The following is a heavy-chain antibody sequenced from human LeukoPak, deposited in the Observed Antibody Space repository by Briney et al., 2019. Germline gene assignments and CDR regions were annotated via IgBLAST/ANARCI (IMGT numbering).Heavy chain of an antibody. J-gene: IGHJ5*02. CDR1: GYTFTGYY. CDR2: INPNSGGT. V-gene: IGHV1-2*02. CDR3: ARAALAAAGTRGTFDP. Sequence: ASVKVSCKASGYTFTGYYKHWVRQAPGQGLEWMGWINPNSGGTNYAQKFQGRVTMTRDTSISTAYMELSRLRSDDTAVYYCARAALAAAGTRGTFDPWGQGTLVTVSS. D-gene: IGHD6-13*01.